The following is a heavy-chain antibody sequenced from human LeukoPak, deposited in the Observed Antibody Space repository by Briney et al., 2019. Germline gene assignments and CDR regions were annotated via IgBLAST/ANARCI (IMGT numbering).Heavy chain of an antibody. CDR1: EFTFSSYA. CDR3: ARDRSGYCSSISCYWGSFDY. J-gene: IGHJ4*02. Sequence: GRSLRLSCAASEFTFSSYAMHWVRQAPGKGLEWVAVISSDGSNRYYADSVKGRFTISRDNSKNTLYLQMNSLRAEDTTVYYCARDRSGYCSSISCYWGSFDYWGQGTLVTVSS. V-gene: IGHV3-30-3*01. D-gene: IGHD2-2*01. CDR2: ISSDGSNR.